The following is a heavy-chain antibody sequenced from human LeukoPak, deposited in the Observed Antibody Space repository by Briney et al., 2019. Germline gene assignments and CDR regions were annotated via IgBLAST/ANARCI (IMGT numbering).Heavy chain of an antibody. J-gene: IGHJ4*02. D-gene: IGHD4-17*01. Sequence: GGSLRLSCAASGFTFSSYGMHWVRQAPGKGLEWVAVIWYDGSNKYYADSVRGRFTISRDNSKNTLYLQMNSLRAEDTAVYYCARDRRDYGIDYWGQGTLVTASS. CDR3: ARDRRDYGIDY. V-gene: IGHV3-33*01. CDR1: GFTFSSYG. CDR2: IWYDGSNK.